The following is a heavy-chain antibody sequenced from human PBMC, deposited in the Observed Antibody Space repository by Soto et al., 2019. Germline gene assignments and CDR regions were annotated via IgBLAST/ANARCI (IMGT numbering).Heavy chain of an antibody. CDR2: IYHSGST. CDR3: AVGYCGSASCSREYFQN. Sequence: NPSETLSLTCAVSGYSISSGYYWAWIRQPPGKGLEWIGTIYHSGSTFHNPSLKSRVTISVDTSKNQFSLKLRSVTAADTAVYYCAVGYCGSASCSREYFQNWGQGTLVTVSS. D-gene: IGHD2-2*01. CDR1: GYSISSGYY. J-gene: IGHJ1*01. V-gene: IGHV4-38-2*01.